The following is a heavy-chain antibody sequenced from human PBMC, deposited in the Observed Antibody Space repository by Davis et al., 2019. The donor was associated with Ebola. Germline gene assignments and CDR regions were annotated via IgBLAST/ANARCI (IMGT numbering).Heavy chain of an antibody. D-gene: IGHD2-15*01. V-gene: IGHV3-23*01. CDR2: IRGGGTST. CDR1: GFIFSSYP. CDR3: ATSPPLVVVAATLFDY. J-gene: IGHJ4*02. Sequence: SPNPPCASSGFIFSSYPMSWVRQAPGKGLEWGSGIRGGGTSTFYADSVKGRFTISRDNSKNTLYLQMNSLRVEDMAVYYCATSPPLVVVAATLFDYWGQGTPVTVSS.